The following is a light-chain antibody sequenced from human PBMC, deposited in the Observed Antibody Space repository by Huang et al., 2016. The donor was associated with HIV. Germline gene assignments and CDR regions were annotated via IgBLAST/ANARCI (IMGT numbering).Light chain of an antibody. CDR3: QQSADVPFT. J-gene: IGKJ3*01. CDR1: QDITNY. Sequence: IQMTQSPSSLSASVGDRVTITCQASQDITNYLNWYQQKPGKAPNLLIYDASNLETGVPSRFSGSGSGTDFSVTISSLQPEDFATYYCQQSADVPFTFGPGTKVEIK. V-gene: IGKV1-33*01. CDR2: DAS.